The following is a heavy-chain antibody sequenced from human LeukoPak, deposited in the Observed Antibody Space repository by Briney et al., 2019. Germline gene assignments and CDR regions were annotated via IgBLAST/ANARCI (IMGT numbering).Heavy chain of an antibody. CDR3: ARDRYSGYDRWYYFDY. J-gene: IGHJ4*02. Sequence: SVKVSCKASGGTFSSYAISWVRQAPGQGLEWMGGIIPIFGTANYAQKFQGRVTITADESTSTAYMELSSLRSEDTAVYCCARDRYSGYDRWYYFDYWGQGTLVTVSS. CDR2: IIPIFGTA. D-gene: IGHD5-12*01. CDR1: GGTFSSYA. V-gene: IGHV1-69*13.